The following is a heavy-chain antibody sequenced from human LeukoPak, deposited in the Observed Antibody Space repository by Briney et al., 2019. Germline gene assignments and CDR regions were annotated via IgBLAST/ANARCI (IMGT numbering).Heavy chain of an antibody. D-gene: IGHD3-22*01. CDR3: ARQGGGGFDDSSGYHDY. J-gene: IGHJ4*02. CDR2: IYPGDSDT. CDR1: GYSFTSYW. Sequence: GESLRISCKGSGYSFTSYWIGWVRQMPGKGLEWMGIIYPGDSDTRHSPSFQGQVTISADKSISTAYLQWSSLKASDTAMYYGARQGGGGFDDSSGYHDYWGQGTLVTVSS. V-gene: IGHV5-51*01.